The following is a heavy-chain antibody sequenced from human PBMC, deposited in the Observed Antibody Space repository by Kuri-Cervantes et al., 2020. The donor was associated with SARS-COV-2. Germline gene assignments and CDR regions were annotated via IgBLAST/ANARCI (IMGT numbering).Heavy chain of an antibody. CDR3: ARQSTSAITTFGVVINGGWFDP. D-gene: IGHD3-3*01. J-gene: IGHJ5*02. CDR2: IYHSGST. CDR1: GGSISSSSYY. Sequence: SETLSLTCTVSGGSISSSSYYWGWIRQPPGKGLEWIGSIYHSGSTYYNPSLKSRVTISVDTSKNQFSLKLSSVTAADTAVYYCARQSTSAITTFGVVINGGWFDPWGQGTLVTVSS. V-gene: IGHV4-39*01.